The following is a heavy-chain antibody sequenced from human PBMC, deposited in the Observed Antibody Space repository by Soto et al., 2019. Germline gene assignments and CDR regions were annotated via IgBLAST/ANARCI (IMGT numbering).Heavy chain of an antibody. CDR1: GFTFSSYA. D-gene: IGHD4-17*01. Sequence: GSLRLSCAASGFTFSSYAMSWVRQAPGKGLEWVSVISGSGGGTYYADSVKGRFTISRDNSKNTLYLQMNSLRAEDTAVYYCAKGRGDYGGGFDYWGQGTLVTVSS. CDR3: AKGRGDYGGGFDY. CDR2: ISGSGGGT. V-gene: IGHV3-23*01. J-gene: IGHJ4*02.